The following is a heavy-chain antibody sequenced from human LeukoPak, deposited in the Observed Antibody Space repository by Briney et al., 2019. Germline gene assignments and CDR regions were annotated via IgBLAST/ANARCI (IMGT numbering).Heavy chain of an antibody. J-gene: IGHJ6*02. V-gene: IGHV1-18*01. CDR3: ASSIAAANYYYYGMDV. Sequence: GASVKVSCKASGYTFTSYGISWVRQAPGQGLEWMGWISAYNGKTNYAQKLQGRVTMTTDTSTRTAYMELRSLRSEDTAVYYCASSIAAANYYYYGMDVWGQGTTVTVSS. D-gene: IGHD6-25*01. CDR1: GYTFTSYG. CDR2: ISAYNGKT.